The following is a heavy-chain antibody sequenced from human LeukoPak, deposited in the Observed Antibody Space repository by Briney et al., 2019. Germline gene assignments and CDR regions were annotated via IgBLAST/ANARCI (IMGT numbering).Heavy chain of an antibody. CDR3: AAGNGHVIDG. CDR1: GFTFSSYW. Sequence: RAGGSLRLSCAASGFTFSSYWMHWVRQAPGKGLVWVSSIKSDGSSTSYADSVKGRFTISRDNARNTLYLQMNSLRTEDTAVYYCAAGNGHVIDGWGQGTTVT. J-gene: IGHJ3*01. V-gene: IGHV3-74*01. D-gene: IGHD3-10*01. CDR2: IKSDGSST.